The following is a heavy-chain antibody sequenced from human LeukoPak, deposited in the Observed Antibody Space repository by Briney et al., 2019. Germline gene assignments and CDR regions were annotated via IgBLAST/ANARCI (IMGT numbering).Heavy chain of an antibody. D-gene: IGHD1-26*01. CDR1: GYTFTSYD. CDR2: INPNSGNT. J-gene: IGHJ6*03. Sequence: VKVSCKASGYTFTSYDINWVRQATGQGREWMGWINPNSGNTGYAQKFQGRVTMTRNTSISTAYMGLSSLRSEDTAVYYCARGIVGATHYYYYYMDVWGKGTTVTISS. CDR3: ARGIVGATHYYYYYMDV. V-gene: IGHV1-8*01.